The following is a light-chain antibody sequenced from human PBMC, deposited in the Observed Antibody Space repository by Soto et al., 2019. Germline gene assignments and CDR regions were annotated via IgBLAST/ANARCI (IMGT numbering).Light chain of an antibody. CDR3: CSYTTTDTLFV. Sequence: QSALTQPASVPGSPGQSITISCTGTSSDIGDFNYVSWYQQHPGKAPKLMIFEVINRPSGVSNRFSGSKSGNTASLTISGLQADDEADYYCCSYTTTDTLFVFGSGTKVTVL. J-gene: IGLJ1*01. CDR2: EVI. CDR1: SSDIGDFNY. V-gene: IGLV2-14*01.